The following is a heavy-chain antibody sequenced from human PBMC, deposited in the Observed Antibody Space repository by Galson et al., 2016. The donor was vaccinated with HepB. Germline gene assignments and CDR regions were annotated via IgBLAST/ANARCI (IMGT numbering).Heavy chain of an antibody. CDR1: GGSSSAYY. V-gene: IGHV4-34*01. J-gene: IGHJ4*02. D-gene: IGHD6-19*01. Sequence: SETLSLTCPMYGGSSSAYYWSWLRQPPGKGLEWIGEINQSGRTNYRMSLETRVTISLDTSKRQVSLKLTSVTAADTAVYYCATSLEASTKYTSGRYASFDSWGQGTLVTVSS. CDR3: ATSLEASTKYTSGRYASFDS. CDR2: INQSGRT.